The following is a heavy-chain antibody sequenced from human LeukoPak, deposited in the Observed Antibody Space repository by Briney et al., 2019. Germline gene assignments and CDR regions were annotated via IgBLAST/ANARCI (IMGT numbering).Heavy chain of an antibody. CDR2: ISAYNGNT. Sequence: ASVKVSCKASGYTFTSYGISWVRQAPGQGLEWMGWISAYNGNTNYAQKLQGRVTMTTDTSTSTAYMELSSLRSEDTAVYYCARSRCSTSTSCYYFFFFDSWGQGTLVTVSS. D-gene: IGHD2-2*01. V-gene: IGHV1-18*01. J-gene: IGHJ4*02. CDR1: GYTFTSYG. CDR3: ARSRCSTSTSCYYFFFFDS.